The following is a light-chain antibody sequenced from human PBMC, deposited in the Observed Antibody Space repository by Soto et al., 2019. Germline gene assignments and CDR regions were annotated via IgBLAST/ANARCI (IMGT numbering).Light chain of an antibody. CDR2: DIN. V-gene: IGLV2-14*01. CDR3: VSYTTSASYV. Sequence: QSVLTQPASVSGSPGQSITISCTGTSSDVGNYIFVSWYRQHPGKAPKLMIYDINNRPSGVSNRFSGSKSGNTASLTISELQAEDEADYYCVSYTTSASYVFGTGTKVTVL. J-gene: IGLJ1*01. CDR1: SSDVGNYIF.